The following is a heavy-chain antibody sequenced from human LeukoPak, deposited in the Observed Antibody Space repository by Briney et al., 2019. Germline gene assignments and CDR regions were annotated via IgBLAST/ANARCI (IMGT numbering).Heavy chain of an antibody. CDR1: GNNISNYA. J-gene: IGHJ6*02. CDR3: TTRACHAGGCSSSFYYYYGLHF. CDR2: IIPIFGTA. D-gene: IGHD3-16*01. V-gene: IGHV1-69*13. Sequence: SVKVSCEASGNNISNYAVSWVRQAPGQGFEWMGGIIPIFGTADYAQKFQGRVTITADQSTSTTYMALSSLKSEDTATYYCTTRACHAGGCSSSFYYYYGLHFWGQGTTVSVSS.